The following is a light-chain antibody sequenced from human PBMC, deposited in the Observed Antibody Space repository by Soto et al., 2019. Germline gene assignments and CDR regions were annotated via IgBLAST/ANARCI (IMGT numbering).Light chain of an antibody. Sequence: EIVLTQSPGTLSLSPGERATLSCRASQSVSSNYLAWYQQKPGQAPRLLIYGASSRATGIPDRFSGSGSGTDSTLTISRLEPKDFAVYYCQQYGRSPPYTFGQGTKLEIK. J-gene: IGKJ2*01. CDR2: GAS. CDR3: QQYGRSPPYT. V-gene: IGKV3-20*01. CDR1: QSVSSNY.